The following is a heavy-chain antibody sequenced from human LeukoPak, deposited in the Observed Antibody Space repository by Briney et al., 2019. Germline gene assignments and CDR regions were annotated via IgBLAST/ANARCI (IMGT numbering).Heavy chain of an antibody. Sequence: GGSLRLSCAASGFTLSSYAMIWVRQAPGKGLEWVSAISGSGGSTYYADSVKGRFTISRDNSKNTLYLQMNSLRAEDTAVYYCAKAHTYSSSWFDPWGQGTLVTVSS. CDR1: GFTLSSYA. D-gene: IGHD6-13*01. CDR3: AKAHTYSSSWFDP. J-gene: IGHJ5*02. CDR2: ISGSGGST. V-gene: IGHV3-23*01.